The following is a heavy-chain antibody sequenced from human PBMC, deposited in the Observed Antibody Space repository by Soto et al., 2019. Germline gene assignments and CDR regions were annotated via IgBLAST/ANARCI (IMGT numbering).Heavy chain of an antibody. CDR3: ASSVAAGYSYGYNPLAY. D-gene: IGHD5-18*01. CDR2: TYIGGST. CDR1: GGSISSSRYY. J-gene: IGHJ4*02. Sequence: PSETLSLTCSVSGGSISSSRYYWTWIRQVPGKGLEWIGYTYIGGSTYYAPSLKSRLSISLDTSKNQFSLRLTSVSAADTAIYYCASSVAAGYSYGYNPLAYWGRGTLVTVSS. V-gene: IGHV4-31*03.